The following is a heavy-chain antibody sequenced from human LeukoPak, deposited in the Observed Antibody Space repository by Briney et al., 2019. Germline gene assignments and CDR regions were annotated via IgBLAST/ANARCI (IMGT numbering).Heavy chain of an antibody. Sequence: ASVKVSCKASGYTFTSYDINWVRQATGQGLEWMGWMNPNSGNTGYAQKFQGRVTMTRNTSISTAYMELSSLRSEDTAVYYCAQERDGYSSGWWDVISTKTRNNWFDPWGQGTLVTVSS. V-gene: IGHV1-8*01. CDR1: GYTFTSYD. CDR3: AQERDGYSSGWWDVISTKTRNNWFDP. CDR2: MNPNSGNT. D-gene: IGHD6-19*01. J-gene: IGHJ5*02.